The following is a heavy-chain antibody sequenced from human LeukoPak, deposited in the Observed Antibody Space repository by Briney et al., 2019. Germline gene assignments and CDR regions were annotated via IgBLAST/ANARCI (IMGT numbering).Heavy chain of an antibody. D-gene: IGHD2-2*01. J-gene: IGHJ4*02. Sequence: ASVKVSCKGSGYNFDRYGVNWVRQAPGQGLEWVGWISTYNGNTFYAQKFEGRVSMTTGTSTNTVYMDLRSLRFDDTAVYYCARDLEHCRNIICSNSAYWGQGTLVTVSS. CDR1: GYNFDRYG. CDR2: ISTYNGNT. CDR3: ARDLEHCRNIICSNSAY. V-gene: IGHV1-18*04.